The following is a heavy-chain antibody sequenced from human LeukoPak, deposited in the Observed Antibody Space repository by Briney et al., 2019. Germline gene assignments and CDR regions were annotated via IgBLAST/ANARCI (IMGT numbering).Heavy chain of an antibody. V-gene: IGHV4-30-4*01. CDR1: GGSISSGDYY. D-gene: IGHD6-19*01. CDR3: AREGRGSSGRYYFDY. Sequence: SQTLSLTCTVSGGSISSGDYYWSWIRQPPGKGLEWIGYIYYSGSTYYNPSLKSRVTISVDTSKNQFSLKLSSVTAADTAVYYCAREGRGSSGRYYFDYWGQGTLVTVSS. J-gene: IGHJ4*02. CDR2: IYYSGST.